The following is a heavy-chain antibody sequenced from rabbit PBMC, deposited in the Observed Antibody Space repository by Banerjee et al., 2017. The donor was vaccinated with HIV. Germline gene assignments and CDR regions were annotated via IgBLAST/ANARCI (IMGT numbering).Heavy chain of an antibody. CDR1: AFSFSNKYV. D-gene: IGHD4-1*01. CDR2: IYAGSSGTT. Sequence: QEQLEESGGDLVKPEGSLTLTCTASAFSFSNKYVMCWVRQAPGKGLEWIACIYAGSSGTTYDASWANGRFTISKTSSTVDLKMTSLTVADTATYFCARDLSYSSGRGANDLWGQGTLVTVS. CDR3: ARDLSYSSGRGANDL. V-gene: IGHV1S45*01. J-gene: IGHJ4*01.